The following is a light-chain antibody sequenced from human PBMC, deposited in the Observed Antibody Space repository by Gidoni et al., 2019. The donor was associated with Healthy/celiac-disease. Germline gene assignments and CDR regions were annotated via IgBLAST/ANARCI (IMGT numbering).Light chain of an antibody. CDR1: KIGSKS. V-gene: IGLV3-21*02. CDR2: DDS. CDR3: QVWDSSSDVV. Sequence: SYVLTQPPSVSVPQGQTARITCGGNKIGSKSVHGYQQKPGQAPVLVVYDDSGRPSGIPERFSGPNSGNTATLTISRVEAGDEADYYCQVWDSSSDVVFGGGTKLTVL. J-gene: IGLJ2*01.